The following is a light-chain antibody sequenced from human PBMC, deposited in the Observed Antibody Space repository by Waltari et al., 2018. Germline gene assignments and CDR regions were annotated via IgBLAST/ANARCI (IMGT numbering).Light chain of an antibody. CDR2: LGS. CDR1: QSLLNTNGYNY. V-gene: IGKV2-28*01. Sequence: DIVMTQSPLSLPVTPGEPASISCRSSQSLLNTNGYNYGDWYLQKPGQSPQCLIHLGSKRASAFSDRFRGSGSGTDFTRNIKWVEAEDFGGYYGLQALQAPITFGEGTRLKIK. CDR3: LQALQAPIT. J-gene: IGKJ5*01.